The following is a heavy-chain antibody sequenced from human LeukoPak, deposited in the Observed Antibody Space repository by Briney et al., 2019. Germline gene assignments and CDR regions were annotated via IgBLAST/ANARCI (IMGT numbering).Heavy chain of an antibody. CDR3: ASPQESGTTSFVGY. CDR2: ISSSSSYI. J-gene: IGHJ4*02. D-gene: IGHD2/OR15-2a*01. Sequence: GGSLRLSCAASGFTFSSYSMNWVRQAPGKGLEWVSSISSSSSYIYYADSVKGRFTISRDNAKNSLYLQMNSLRDEDTAVYYCASPQESGTTSFVGYWGQGTLVTVSS. V-gene: IGHV3-21*01. CDR1: GFTFSSYS.